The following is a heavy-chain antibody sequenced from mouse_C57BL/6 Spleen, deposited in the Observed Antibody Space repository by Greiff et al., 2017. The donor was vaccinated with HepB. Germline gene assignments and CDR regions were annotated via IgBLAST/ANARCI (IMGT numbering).Heavy chain of an antibody. Sequence: QVQLQQSGAELVKPGASVKMSCKASGYTFTSYWITWVKQRPGQGLEWIGDIYPGSGSTNYNEKFKSKATLTVDTSSSTAYMQLSSLTSEDSAVYYCARWDTTVIGNFDYWGQGTTLTVSS. V-gene: IGHV1-55*01. CDR3: ARWDTTVIGNFDY. CDR2: IYPGSGST. D-gene: IGHD1-1*01. CDR1: GYTFTSYW. J-gene: IGHJ2*01.